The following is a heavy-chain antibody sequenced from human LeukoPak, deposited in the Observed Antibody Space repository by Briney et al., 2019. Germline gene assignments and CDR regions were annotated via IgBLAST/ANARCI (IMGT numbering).Heavy chain of an antibody. CDR1: GYTFTSYY. J-gene: IGHJ6*02. V-gene: IGHV1-46*01. CDR2: INLSGGRT. Sequence: ASVKVSCKASGYTFTSYYMHWVRQAPGQGLEWMGIINLSGGRTSYAQKFQGRVTMTRDTSTSTVYMELSSLRSEDPAVYYCARCYGSGSYYNKYYYYGIDVWGQGTTVTVSS. D-gene: IGHD3-10*01. CDR3: ARCYGSGSYYNKYYYYGIDV.